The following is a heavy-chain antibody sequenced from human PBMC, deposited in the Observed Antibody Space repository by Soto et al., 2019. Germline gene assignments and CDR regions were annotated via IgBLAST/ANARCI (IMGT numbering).Heavy chain of an antibody. D-gene: IGHD4-17*01. Sequence: PSETLSLTCTVSCGSISSGDYYWSWIRQPPGKGLEWIGEINHSGSTNYNPSLKSRVTISVDTSKNQFSLKLSSVTAADTAVYYCARAYDYGGNWFDPWGQGTLVTVSS. CDR1: CGSISSGDYY. J-gene: IGHJ5*02. CDR2: INHSGST. CDR3: ARAYDYGGNWFDP. V-gene: IGHV4-39*07.